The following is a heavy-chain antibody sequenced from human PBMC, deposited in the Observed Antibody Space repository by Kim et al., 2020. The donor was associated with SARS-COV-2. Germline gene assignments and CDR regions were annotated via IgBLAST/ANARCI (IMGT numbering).Heavy chain of an antibody. Sequence: GGSLRLSCAASGFTFSDHYMDWVRQAPGKGLEWVGRSRNKANSYTTEYAASVKGRFTISRDDSKNSLYLQLKTLKTEETAGYNFPKTGLAVWGQGTTVT. CDR3: PKTGLAV. CDR1: GFTFSDHY. CDR2: SRNKANSYTT. J-gene: IGHJ6*02. V-gene: IGHV3-72*01.